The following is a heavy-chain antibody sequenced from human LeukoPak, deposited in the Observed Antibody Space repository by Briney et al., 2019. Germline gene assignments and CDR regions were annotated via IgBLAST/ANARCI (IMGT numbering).Heavy chain of an antibody. CDR2: IGTAGDT. Sequence: GGSLRLSCAASGFTFSDYDIHWVRQATGKGLEWVSAIGTAGDTYYTGSVKGRFTISRENAKNSLYLQMNSLRAGDTAVYYCARVAKERVGGVYYFDYWGHGTLVTVSS. CDR1: GFTFSDYD. D-gene: IGHD1-1*01. CDR3: ARVAKERVGGVYYFDY. J-gene: IGHJ4*01. V-gene: IGHV3-13*01.